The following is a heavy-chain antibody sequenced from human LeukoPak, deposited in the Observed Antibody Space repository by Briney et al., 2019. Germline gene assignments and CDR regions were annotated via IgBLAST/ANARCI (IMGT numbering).Heavy chain of an antibody. CDR2: ISGSGGST. J-gene: IGHJ4*02. Sequence: GGSLRLSCAASGFTFNKAWMSWVRQAPGKGLEWVSAISGSGGSTYYADSVKGRFTIPRDNSKNTLYLQMNSLRAEDTAVYYCAKGLWTVDYWGQGTLVTVSS. CDR3: AKGLWTVDY. CDR1: GFTFNKAW. D-gene: IGHD3-16*01. V-gene: IGHV3-23*01.